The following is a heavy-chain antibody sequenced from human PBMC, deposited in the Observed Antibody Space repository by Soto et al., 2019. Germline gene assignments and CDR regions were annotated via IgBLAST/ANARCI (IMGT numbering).Heavy chain of an antibody. CDR1: GCIFTDYY. CDR3: AKVLGQMGATTHRFDV. Sequence: QVQLVQSGAEVKKPGASVKVSCKASGCIFTDYYINWVRQAPGQGLEWMGIIIPGSATTKYAQKFQGRVTMTRDTSTSTVNMELSSLLSDDTAVYFCAKVLGQMGATTHRFDVWGQGTMLTVSS. D-gene: IGHD1-26*01. J-gene: IGHJ3*01. CDR2: IIPGSATT. V-gene: IGHV1-46*01.